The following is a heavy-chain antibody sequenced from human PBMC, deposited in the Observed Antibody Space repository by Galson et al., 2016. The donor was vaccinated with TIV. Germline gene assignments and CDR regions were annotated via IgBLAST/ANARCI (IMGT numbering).Heavy chain of an antibody. Sequence: SLRLSCAASGFAFSTYAMHWVRQAPGKGLEWVALISYYGSDKYYADSVKGRFTIPRDNSKNTLYLQMNNLRAEDTAVYYCARRDYPATVTTYYYYGMDVWGQGTTVTVSS. CDR2: ISYYGSDK. CDR1: GFAFSTYA. D-gene: IGHD4-11*01. V-gene: IGHV3-30-3*01. CDR3: ARRDYPATVTTYYYYGMDV. J-gene: IGHJ6*02.